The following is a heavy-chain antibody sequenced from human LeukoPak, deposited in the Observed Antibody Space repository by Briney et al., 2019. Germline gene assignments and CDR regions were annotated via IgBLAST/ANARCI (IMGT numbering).Heavy chain of an antibody. CDR2: IYYSGST. CDR1: GGSISSSSYY. V-gene: IGHV4-39*01. Sequence: SETLSLTCTVSGGSISSSSYYWGWIRQPPGKGLEWIGSIYYSGSTYYNPSLKSRVTISVDTSKNQFSLNLSSVTAADTAVYYCARHDTAIVTDYWGQGTLVTVSS. D-gene: IGHD5-18*01. J-gene: IGHJ4*02. CDR3: ARHDTAIVTDY.